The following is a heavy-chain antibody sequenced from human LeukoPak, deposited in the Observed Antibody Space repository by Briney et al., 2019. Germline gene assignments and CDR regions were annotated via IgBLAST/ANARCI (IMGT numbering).Heavy chain of an antibody. CDR3: ARRSDTAMVDRGYYYYYGMDV. Sequence: PSETLSLTCIVSGGSISSYYWSWIRQPPGKGLEWIGYIYYSGSTNYNPSLKSRVTISVDTSKNQFSLKLSSVTAADTAVYYCARRSDTAMVDRGYYYYYGMDVWGQGTTVTVSS. D-gene: IGHD5-18*01. CDR1: GGSISSYY. V-gene: IGHV4-59*08. J-gene: IGHJ6*02. CDR2: IYYSGST.